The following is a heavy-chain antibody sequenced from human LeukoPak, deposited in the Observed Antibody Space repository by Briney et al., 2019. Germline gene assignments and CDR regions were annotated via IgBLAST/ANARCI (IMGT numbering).Heavy chain of an antibody. V-gene: IGHV4-61*08. CDR1: GGSISSGVYY. Sequence: PSETLSLTCTVSGGSISSGVYYWSWIRQPPGKGLEWIGYIYYSGSTNYNPSLKSRVTISVDTSKNQFSLKLSSVTAADTAVYYCARRAAAGTFYYYYMDVWGKGTTVTVSS. CDR3: ARRAAAGTFYYYYMDV. D-gene: IGHD6-13*01. J-gene: IGHJ6*03. CDR2: IYYSGST.